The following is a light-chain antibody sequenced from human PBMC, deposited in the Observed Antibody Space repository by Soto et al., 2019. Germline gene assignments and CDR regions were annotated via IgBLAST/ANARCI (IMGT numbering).Light chain of an antibody. V-gene: IGLV2-14*03. J-gene: IGLJ1*01. CDR1: SSDVGNYNY. CDR3: SSYTRSSSYV. CDR2: DVS. Sequence: QSALTQPDSVSGSPGQSITISCTGTSSDVGNYNYVSWYQHHPGKAPKLMVYDVSHRPSGVSNLFSGSKSGSTASLAISGLQAEDEADYYCSSYTRSSSYVFELGPRSPS.